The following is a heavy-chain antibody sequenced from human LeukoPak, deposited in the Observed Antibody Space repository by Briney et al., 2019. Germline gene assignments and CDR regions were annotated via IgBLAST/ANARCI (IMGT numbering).Heavy chain of an antibody. CDR3: ARSDSGGYYNEY. V-gene: IGHV4-59*01. Sequence: SETLYLTCNKSGGSIGKYYWSWIRQSPGEGLEWIGNIYYSGSTNYNPSLESRVTISVDTSKNEFSLKMSSVTTADTAVYYCARSDSGGYYNEYWGQGALVTVSA. J-gene: IGHJ4*02. CDR2: IYYSGST. D-gene: IGHD3-22*01. CDR1: GGSIGKYY.